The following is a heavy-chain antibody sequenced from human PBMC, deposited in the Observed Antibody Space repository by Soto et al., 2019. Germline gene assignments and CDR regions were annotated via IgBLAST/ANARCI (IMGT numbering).Heavy chain of an antibody. CDR3: ARHLAAGDL. CDR2: VYYNGIT. D-gene: IGHD2-21*01. J-gene: IGHJ4*02. V-gene: IGHV4-59*11. Sequence: PSVTMSLTCTVSGVYIINHYLSWIRQPPGKGLEWLGYVYYNGITNYNPSLKSRVTMSVDTSKSQLSLNLTSLTAADTAMYYCARHLAAGDLWGQGTLVTVSS. CDR1: GVYIINHY.